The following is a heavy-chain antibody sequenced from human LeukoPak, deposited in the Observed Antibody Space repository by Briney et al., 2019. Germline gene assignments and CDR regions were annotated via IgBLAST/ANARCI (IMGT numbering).Heavy chain of an antibody. Sequence: SETLSLTCTVSGGSISNGGHYWSWIRQHPEKGLEWIAYIYYTGKINYNPSLKSRIAMSVDTSKNQFSLKLSSVTAADTAVYYCARRVGKFPTYYFDYWGQGARVTVSS. V-gene: IGHV4-31*03. CDR1: GGSISNGGHY. CDR3: ARRVGKFPTYYFDY. J-gene: IGHJ4*02. D-gene: IGHD1-1*01. CDR2: IYYTGKI.